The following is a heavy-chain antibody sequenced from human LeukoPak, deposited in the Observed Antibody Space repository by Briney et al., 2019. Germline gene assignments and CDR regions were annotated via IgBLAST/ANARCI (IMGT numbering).Heavy chain of an antibody. CDR1: GGSISSGGSY. V-gene: IGHV4-31*03. CDR2: IYYSGST. J-gene: IGHJ5*02. Sequence: LSLTCTVSGGSISSGGSYWSWIRQHPGKGLEWIGYIYYSGSTYYNPSLKSRVTISVDTSKNQFSLKLSSVTAADTAVYYCARTYGDYGGWFDPWGQGTLVTVSS. D-gene: IGHD4-17*01. CDR3: ARTYGDYGGWFDP.